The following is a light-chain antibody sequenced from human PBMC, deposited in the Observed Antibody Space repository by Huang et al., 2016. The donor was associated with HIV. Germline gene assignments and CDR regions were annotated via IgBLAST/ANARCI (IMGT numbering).Light chain of an antibody. CDR3: QQYSVSPWT. CDR1: QNVTNDY. V-gene: IGKV3-20*01. Sequence: EIVLTQSPDTLSLSPGERGAISCRASQNVTNDYLAWYQQKSGQAPRLLIYGSSGRATGVPVRFGGRGSGAEFILTIDRLEPEDFASYYCQQYSVSPWTFGPGTKLEVK. J-gene: IGKJ1*01. CDR2: GSS.